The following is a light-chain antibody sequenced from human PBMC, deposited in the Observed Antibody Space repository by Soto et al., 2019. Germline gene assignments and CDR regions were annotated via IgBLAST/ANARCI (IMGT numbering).Light chain of an antibody. CDR2: RSD. Sequence: QSVLTQPPSTSGTPGQRVTISCSGSSSNIGSNHVYWYQQFPGMAPKLLMYRSDQRPTGVPDRFSGSKSGTSASLAISGLRSDDEADYYCSARDDSLSGVVFGGGTNVTVL. CDR3: SARDDSLSGVV. J-gene: IGLJ2*01. CDR1: SSNIGSNH. V-gene: IGLV1-47*01.